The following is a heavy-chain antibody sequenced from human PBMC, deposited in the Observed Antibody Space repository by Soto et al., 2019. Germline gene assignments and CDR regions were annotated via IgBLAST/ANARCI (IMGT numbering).Heavy chain of an antibody. CDR2: IKTDGSVT. Sequence: GGSLRLSCAASGFTFSTYWMHLVRQAPGKGLVWVSRIKTDGSVTTYADSVKGRFTISRDNAKNTLYLQMNTLRAEDTAVYYCARDLGGSHDYWGRGTLVTVSS. CDR3: ARDLGGSHDY. J-gene: IGHJ4*02. D-gene: IGHD3-16*01. CDR1: GFTFSTYW. V-gene: IGHV3-74*01.